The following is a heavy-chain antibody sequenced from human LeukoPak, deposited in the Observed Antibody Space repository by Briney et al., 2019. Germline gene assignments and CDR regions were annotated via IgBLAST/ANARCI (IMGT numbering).Heavy chain of an antibody. V-gene: IGHV4-4*07. Sequence: SETLSLTCTVSGGSISSYYWSWIRQPAGKGLEWIGRIYTSGSTNYNPSLKSRVTMSVGTSKNQFSLKLSSVTAADTAVYYCARSTESHYDFWSGYYTSSYYYYYMDVWGKGTTVTVSS. J-gene: IGHJ6*03. D-gene: IGHD3-3*01. CDR2: IYTSGST. CDR3: ARSTESHYDFWSGYYTSSYYYYYMDV. CDR1: GGSISSYY.